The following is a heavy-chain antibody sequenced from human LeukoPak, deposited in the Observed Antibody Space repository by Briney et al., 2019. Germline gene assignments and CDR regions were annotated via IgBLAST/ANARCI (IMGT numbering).Heavy chain of an antibody. CDR2: VYFTGST. V-gene: IGHV4-59*01. Sequence: PSETLSLTCTVSGGSISSFYWSWIRQPPGKGLEWIGYVYFTGSTNYNPSLKSRATISVDTSKNQFSLKLSSVTAADTAVYYCARDVFRGEPPAFDIWGQGTMVTVSS. J-gene: IGHJ3*02. D-gene: IGHD3-10*01. CDR1: GGSISSFY. CDR3: ARDVFRGEPPAFDI.